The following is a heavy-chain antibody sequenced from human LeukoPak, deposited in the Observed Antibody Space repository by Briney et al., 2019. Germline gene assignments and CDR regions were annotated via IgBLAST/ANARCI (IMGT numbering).Heavy chain of an antibody. V-gene: IGHV3-7*01. D-gene: IGHD3-3*01. J-gene: IGHJ6*03. CDR2: IKQDGSEK. CDR3: ARSAPKRFWSGYYPFESYYYYYMDV. CDR1: GFTFSSYG. Sequence: GGSLRLSCAASGFTFSSYGMSWVRQAPGKGLEWVANIKQDGSEKYYVDSVKGRFTISRDNARNSLYLQMNSLRAEDTAVYYCARSAPKRFWSGYYPFESYYYYYMDVWGKGTTVTVSS.